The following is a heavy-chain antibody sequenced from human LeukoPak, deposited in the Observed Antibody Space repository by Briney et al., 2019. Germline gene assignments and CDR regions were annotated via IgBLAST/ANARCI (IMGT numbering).Heavy chain of an antibody. V-gene: IGHV3-30*02. Sequence: GGSLRLSCAASGFTFGSYGMPWVRQAPGKGPEWVAFIRYDGNNKYYADSVKGRFTTSRDNSNHTLYLQMNSLRTEDTAVYYCARTGYDFGSGYSPIAPWGEGHLVTVSS. CDR3: ARTGYDFGSGYSPIAP. CDR2: IRYDGNNK. J-gene: IGHJ1*01. CDR1: GFTFGSYG. D-gene: IGHD3-3*01.